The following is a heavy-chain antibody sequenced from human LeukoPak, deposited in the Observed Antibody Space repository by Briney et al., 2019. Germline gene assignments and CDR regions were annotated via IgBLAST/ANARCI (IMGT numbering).Heavy chain of an antibody. CDR2: IWYDGSNK. D-gene: IGHD3-22*01. V-gene: IGHV3-33*01. CDR1: GFTFSSYG. CDR3: ARVRDSSGYSYYYYGMDV. Sequence: PGGSLRLSCAASGFTFSSYGMHWVRQAPGKGLEWVAVIWYDGSNKYYADSVKGRFTISRDNSKNTLYLQMNSLRAEDTAVYYCARVRDSSGYSYYYYGMDVWGQGTTVTVSS. J-gene: IGHJ6*02.